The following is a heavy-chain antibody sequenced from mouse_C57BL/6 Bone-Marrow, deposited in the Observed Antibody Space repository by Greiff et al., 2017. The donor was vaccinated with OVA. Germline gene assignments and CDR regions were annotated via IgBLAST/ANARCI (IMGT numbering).Heavy chain of an antibody. V-gene: IGHV3-6*01. J-gene: IGHJ1*03. CDR3: AREWLLLGWYFDV. CDR1: GYSITSGYY. Sequence: EVKLQESGPGLVKPSQSLSLTCSVTGYSITSGYYWNWIRQFPGNKLEWMGYISYDGSNNYNPSLKNRISITRDTSKNQFFLKLNSVTTEDTATYYCAREWLLLGWYFDVWGTGTTVTVSS. D-gene: IGHD2-3*01. CDR2: ISYDGSN.